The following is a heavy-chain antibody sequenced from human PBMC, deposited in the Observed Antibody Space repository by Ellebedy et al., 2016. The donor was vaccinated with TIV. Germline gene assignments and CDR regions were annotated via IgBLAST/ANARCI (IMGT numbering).Heavy chain of an antibody. CDR3: AREGFVLVPSTVAYYYGMDV. CDR1: GFTVSSNY. J-gene: IGHJ6*02. V-gene: IGHV3-66*02. CDR2: IYRGGNT. Sequence: GESLKISCAASGFTVSSNYMSWVRQAPGKGLEWVSSIYRGGNTYYADSVRGRFTVSRDNSKNTLYVQMNSLRAEDTAVYYCAREGFVLVPSTVAYYYGMDVWGQGTTVTVSS. D-gene: IGHD2-2*01.